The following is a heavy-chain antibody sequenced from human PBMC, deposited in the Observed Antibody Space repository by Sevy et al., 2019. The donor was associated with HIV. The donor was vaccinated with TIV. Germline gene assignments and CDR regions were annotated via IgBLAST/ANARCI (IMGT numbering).Heavy chain of an antibody. D-gene: IGHD5-12*01. CDR1: GFTFSSYW. CDR2: INSDGSST. Sequence: GGSLRLSCAASGFTFSSYWMHWVRQAPGKGLVWVSRINSDGSSTSYADSVKGRFTISRDNAKNTLYLQMNSLRAEDTPVYYCAREGGYSGYDWDYWGQGTLVTVSS. V-gene: IGHV3-74*01. CDR3: AREGGYSGYDWDY. J-gene: IGHJ4*02.